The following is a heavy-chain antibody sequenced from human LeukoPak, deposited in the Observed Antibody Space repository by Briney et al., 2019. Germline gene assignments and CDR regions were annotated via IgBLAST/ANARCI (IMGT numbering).Heavy chain of an antibody. J-gene: IGHJ4*02. Sequence: GGSLRLSCAASGFTFSSYWMSWVRQAPGKGLEWVANIKQDGSEKYYVDSVKGRFTISRDNAKNSLYLQMNSLRAEDTAVYYCARGYCSGGSFFDYWGQGTLVTVSS. CDR1: GFTFSSYW. V-gene: IGHV3-7*04. CDR3: ARGYCSGGSFFDY. D-gene: IGHD2-15*01. CDR2: IKQDGSEK.